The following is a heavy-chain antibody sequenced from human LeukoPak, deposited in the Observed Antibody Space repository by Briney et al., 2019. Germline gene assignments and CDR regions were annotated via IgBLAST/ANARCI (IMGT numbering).Heavy chain of an antibody. CDR2: INPSGGST. CDR3: ARDVRFPVYMVRGVTYGMDV. Sequence: GASVKVSCKASGYTFTSYYMHWVRQAPGQGLEWMGIINPSGGSTSYAQKFQGRVTMTRDTSTSTVYMELSSLRSEDTAVYYCARDVRFPVYMVRGVTYGMDVWGQGTTVTVSS. V-gene: IGHV1-46*01. D-gene: IGHD3-10*01. CDR1: GYTFTSYY. J-gene: IGHJ6*02.